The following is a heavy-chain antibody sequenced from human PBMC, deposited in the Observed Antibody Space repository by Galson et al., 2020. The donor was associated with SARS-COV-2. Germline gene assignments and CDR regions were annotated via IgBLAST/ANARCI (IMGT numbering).Heavy chain of an antibody. CDR2: ISNDGSDE. V-gene: IGHV3-30*18. CDR1: GFTFRTYG. D-gene: IGHD2-2*01. Sequence: GESLKIYCAASGFTFRTYGMHWVRQAPGKGLEWVAVISNDGSDEYYADSVKGRFTISRDNSKSTLFLQMNSLRPEDTAVYYCAKGYCSSSVGCYYFYSMAVWGQGTSGTISS. J-gene: IGHJ6*02. CDR3: AKGYCSSSVGCYYFYSMAV.